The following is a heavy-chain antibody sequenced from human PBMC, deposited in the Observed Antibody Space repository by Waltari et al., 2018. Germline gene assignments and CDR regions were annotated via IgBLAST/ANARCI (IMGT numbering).Heavy chain of an antibody. J-gene: IGHJ1*01. CDR3: ARVTLLRGAH. CDR1: GFTFNKYW. V-gene: IGHV3-74*01. CDR2: INFDGSGT. D-gene: IGHD3-10*01. Sequence: DVKMVESGGGLVQPEGSLRLSCTGSGFTFNKYWSHWVRQAPGKGPEWITHINFDGSGTDYADSVRGRFTISRDNVKRTLFLQMNSLRVDDTAVYFCARVTLLRGAHWGQGTLVTVSS.